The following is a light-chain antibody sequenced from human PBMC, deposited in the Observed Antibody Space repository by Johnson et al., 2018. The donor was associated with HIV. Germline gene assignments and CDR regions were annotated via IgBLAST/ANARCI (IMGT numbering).Light chain of an antibody. J-gene: IGLJ1*01. CDR1: SSNIESTS. Sequence: QSVLTQPPSVSAAPGQKVTISCSGSSSNIESTSVSLYQQLPGTAPKLLIYENNKRPSVIPDRFSGTQSGTSATLALTGLQTGAEADYYCGSCHSSLSTVGVFGSVTKFTVL. CDR3: GSCHSSLSTVGV. V-gene: IGLV1-51*02. CDR2: ENN.